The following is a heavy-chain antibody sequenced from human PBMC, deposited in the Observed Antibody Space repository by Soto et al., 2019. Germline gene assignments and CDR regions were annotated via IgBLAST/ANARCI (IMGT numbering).Heavy chain of an antibody. CDR3: AKVPCGGDCYPPDYYYGMDV. CDR1: GFTFSSYG. D-gene: IGHD2-21*02. J-gene: IGHJ6*02. Sequence: SLRLSCAASGFTFSSYGMHWVRQAPGKGLEWVAVISYDGSNKYYADSVKGRFTISRDNSKNTLYLQMNSLRAEDTAVYYCAKVPCGGDCYPPDYYYGMDVWRQGPTLTVSS. V-gene: IGHV3-30*18. CDR2: ISYDGSNK.